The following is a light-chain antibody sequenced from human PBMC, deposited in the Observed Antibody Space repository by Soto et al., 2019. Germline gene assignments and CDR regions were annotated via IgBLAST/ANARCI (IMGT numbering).Light chain of an antibody. J-gene: IGKJ5*01. CDR2: GAS. Sequence: VMTQAPANLSVAPGERATLSSRASQTINNNVAWYQLKDGQVPRLVIYGASTRATDIPARFSGSGSGTEITLTISSLQSEDFAVYYCQQYNNWPAITFGQGTRLEIK. CDR1: QTINNN. V-gene: IGKV3-15*01. CDR3: QQYNNWPAIT.